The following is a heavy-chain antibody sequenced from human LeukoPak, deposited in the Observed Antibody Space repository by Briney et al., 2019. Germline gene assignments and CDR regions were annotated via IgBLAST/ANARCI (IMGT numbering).Heavy chain of an antibody. J-gene: IGHJ5*02. D-gene: IGHD3-3*01. CDR2: IFYSGST. Sequence: RSSETLSLTCTVSGYSISSGYYWGWIRQPPGKGLEWIGSIFYSGSTYYNPSLKSRVTIAVDRSKNQFSLKLSSVTAADTAVYYCARDSDYDFWSGDYKGLDPWGQGTLVTVSS. CDR3: ARDSDYDFWSGDYKGLDP. CDR1: GYSISSGYY. V-gene: IGHV4-38-2*02.